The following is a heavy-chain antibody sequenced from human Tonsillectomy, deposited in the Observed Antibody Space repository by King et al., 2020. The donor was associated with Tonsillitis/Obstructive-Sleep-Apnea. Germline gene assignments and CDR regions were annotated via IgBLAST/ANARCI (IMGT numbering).Heavy chain of an antibody. Sequence: QLQESGPGLVKSSQTLSLTCTVSGDSISSRDSYWGWIRQQPGKGLEWIGYIYKTGSTYYNPSLNRRVSISLDTSKNPFSLEVTSVTAADTAVYYCAGGPSTSYGTLHHSYYMDVWCTGTTATVSS. J-gene: IGHJ6*03. V-gene: IGHV4-31*03. CDR3: AGGPSTSYGTLHHSYYMDV. CDR2: IYKTGST. D-gene: IGHD4-17*01. CDR1: GDSISSRDSY.